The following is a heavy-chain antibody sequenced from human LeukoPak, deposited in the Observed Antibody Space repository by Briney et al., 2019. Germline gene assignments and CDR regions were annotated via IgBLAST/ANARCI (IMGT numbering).Heavy chain of an antibody. J-gene: IGHJ4*02. Sequence: SETLSLTCTVSGGSISSYYWSWIRQPPGKGLEWIGEIYHSGSTNYNPSPKSRVTISVDKSKNQFSLKLSSVTAADTAVYYCARSRHPNYYDSSGYYTDYWGQGTLVTVSS. CDR1: GGSISSYY. D-gene: IGHD3-22*01. CDR2: IYHSGST. V-gene: IGHV4-59*12. CDR3: ARSRHPNYYDSSGYYTDY.